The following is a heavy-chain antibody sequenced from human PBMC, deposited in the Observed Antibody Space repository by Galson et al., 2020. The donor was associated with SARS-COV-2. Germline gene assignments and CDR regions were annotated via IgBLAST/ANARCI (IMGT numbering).Heavy chain of an antibody. CDR1: GYTFTSYY. Sequence: ASVKVSCKASGYTFTSYYMHWVRQAPGQGLEWMGIINPSGGSTSYAQKFQGRVTMTRDTSTSTVYMELSSLRSEDTAVYYCAREEGSSSWFDVTYYYYMDVWGKGTTVTVSS. CDR3: AREEGSSSWFDVTYYYYMDV. D-gene: IGHD6-13*01. V-gene: IGHV1-46*01. J-gene: IGHJ6*03. CDR2: INPSGGST.